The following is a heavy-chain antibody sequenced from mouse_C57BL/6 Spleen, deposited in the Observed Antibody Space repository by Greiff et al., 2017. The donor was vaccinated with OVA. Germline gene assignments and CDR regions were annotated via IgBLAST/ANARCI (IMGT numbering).Heavy chain of an antibody. J-gene: IGHJ1*03. CDR3: ARSLYDYDGYWYFDV. CDR2: ISSGSSTI. Sequence: EVNVVESGGGLVKPGGSLKLSCAASGFTFSDYGMHWVRQAPEKGLEWVAYISSGSSTIYYADTVKGRFTISRDNAKNTLFLQMTSLRSEDTAMYYCARSLYDYDGYWYFDVWGTGTTVTVSS. D-gene: IGHD2-4*01. V-gene: IGHV5-17*01. CDR1: GFTFSDYG.